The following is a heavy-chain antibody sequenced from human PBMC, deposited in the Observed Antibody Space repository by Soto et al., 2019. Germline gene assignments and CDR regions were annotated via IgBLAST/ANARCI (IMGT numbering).Heavy chain of an antibody. CDR2: ISGSGGRT. D-gene: IGHD2-15*01. CDR1: GLTFSNYA. Sequence: GGSLRLSCAASGLTFSNYAMSWVRQAPGKGLEWVSSISGSGGRTDHADSVKGRFSISRDNSKNTLYLQMNSLRVEDTAVYYCAKGVWDCSGGNCKIVYYGMDVLDQGTTVTASS. J-gene: IGHJ6*02. V-gene: IGHV3-23*01. CDR3: AKGVWDCSGGNCKIVYYGMDV.